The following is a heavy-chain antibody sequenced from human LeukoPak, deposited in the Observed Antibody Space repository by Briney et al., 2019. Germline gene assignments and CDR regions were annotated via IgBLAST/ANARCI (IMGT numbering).Heavy chain of an antibody. Sequence: GGSLRLSCAASGFTFSSYSMNWVRQAPGKGLEWVSYISSSSSTIYYADSVKGRFTISRDNAKNSLYLQMNSLRAEDTAVYYCARERDSDLDILTGYYPRHYGMDVWGQGTTVTVSS. CDR2: ISSSSSTI. CDR1: GFTFSSYS. D-gene: IGHD3-9*01. V-gene: IGHV3-48*04. CDR3: ARERDSDLDILTGYYPRHYGMDV. J-gene: IGHJ6*02.